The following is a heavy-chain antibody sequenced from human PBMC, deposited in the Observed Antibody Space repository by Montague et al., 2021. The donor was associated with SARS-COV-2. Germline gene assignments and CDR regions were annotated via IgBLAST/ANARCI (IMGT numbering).Heavy chain of an antibody. CDR1: GGSISSGGYY. CDR3: ARATRSIVVLNWFDP. Sequence: TLSLTCTVSGGSISSGGYYWSWIRQHPGKGLEWIGYIYYSGSTYYNPSLKSRVTISVDTSKNQYSPKLSSVTAADTAVYYCARATRSIVVLNWFDPWGQGTLVTVSS. CDR2: IYYSGST. V-gene: IGHV4-31*03. J-gene: IGHJ5*02. D-gene: IGHD3-22*01.